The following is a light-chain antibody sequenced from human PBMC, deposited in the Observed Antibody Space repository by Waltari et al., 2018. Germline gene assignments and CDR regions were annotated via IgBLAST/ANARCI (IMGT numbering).Light chain of an antibody. V-gene: IGKV1-33*01. CDR3: QQHDRQPYT. J-gene: IGKJ2*01. Sequence: DIQMTQSPSSLSASVGDRVTITCQASPDISKHLNWYQQKPGKAPKLLIYDASNLETGVPSRFSGIGSGTLFTFTISSLQPEDIATYYCQQHDRQPYTFGQGTELESK. CDR2: DAS. CDR1: PDISKH.